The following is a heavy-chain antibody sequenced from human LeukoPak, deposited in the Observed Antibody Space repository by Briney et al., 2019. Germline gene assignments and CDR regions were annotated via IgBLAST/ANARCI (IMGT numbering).Heavy chain of an antibody. D-gene: IGHD4-17*01. J-gene: IGHJ4*02. CDR3: ASGENDYGDYDDY. V-gene: IGHV3-48*03. Sequence: TGGSLRLSCAASGFTFSSYGMNWVRQAPGKGLEWVSYISSSGSTIYYADSVKGRFTISRDNAKNSLYLQMNSLRAEDTAVYYCASGENDYGDYDDYWGQGTLVTVSS. CDR1: GFTFSSYG. CDR2: ISSSGSTI.